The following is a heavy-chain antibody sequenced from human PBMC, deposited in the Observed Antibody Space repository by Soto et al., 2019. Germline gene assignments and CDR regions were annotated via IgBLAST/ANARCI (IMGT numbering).Heavy chain of an antibody. CDR1: GAALNSENYY. Sequence: SETLSLTCSVSGAALNSENYYWSWIRQVPGKGLEWIGHIYVTGAVDYNPSLRDRITISQDTSERQFSLNLRLVTAADTAVYYCARLRIATNNYKWFDPWGQGTLVTVSS. CDR2: IYVTGAV. J-gene: IGHJ5*02. V-gene: IGHV4-31*03. CDR3: ARLRIATNNYKWFDP. D-gene: IGHD2-21*01.